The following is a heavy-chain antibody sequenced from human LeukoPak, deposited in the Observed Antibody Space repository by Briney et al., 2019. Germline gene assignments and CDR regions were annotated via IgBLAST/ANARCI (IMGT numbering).Heavy chain of an antibody. CDR1: GYTFTGYY. CDR3: ARASGYSSGYYIDY. V-gene: IGHV1-2*02. J-gene: IGHJ4*02. Sequence: VASVKVSCKASGYTFTGYYMHWARQAPGQGLEWMGWINPNSGGTNYAQKFQGRVTMTRDTSVTTAYMEVSSLRSDDTAVFYCARASGYSSGYYIDYWGQGTLVTVSS. D-gene: IGHD6-25*01. CDR2: INPNSGGT.